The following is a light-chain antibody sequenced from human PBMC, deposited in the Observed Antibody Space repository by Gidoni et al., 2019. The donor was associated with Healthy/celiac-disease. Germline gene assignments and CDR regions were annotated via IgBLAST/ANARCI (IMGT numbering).Light chain of an antibody. J-gene: IGLJ2*01. CDR2: DDS. V-gene: IGLV1-51*01. Sequence: SVLTQPPSVSAAPGQGVTISCSWSDSNIGDNYVTWYRQVPGKAPQLLIHDDSRRPSGIPDRISASRSDTSASLAITGLQTGDEADYYCATWDNKLTAVVFGGGTKVTVL. CDR3: ATWDNKLTAVV. CDR1: DSNIGDNY.